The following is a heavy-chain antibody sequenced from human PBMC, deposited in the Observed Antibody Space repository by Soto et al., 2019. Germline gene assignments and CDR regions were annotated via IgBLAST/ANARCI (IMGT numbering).Heavy chain of an antibody. J-gene: IGHJ4*02. Sequence: GRSLRLSCAASGFTFSSLAMSWVRQAPGKGLEWVAAISCSGGRKYYADSVKGRFTISRDNSKNTLYLQMNSLRAEDPAVYYGAKVSSGSPLDYWGQGPLVTVSS. CDR2: ISCSGGRK. CDR1: GFTFSSLA. CDR3: AKVSSGSPLDY. D-gene: IGHD6-25*01. V-gene: IGHV3-23*01.